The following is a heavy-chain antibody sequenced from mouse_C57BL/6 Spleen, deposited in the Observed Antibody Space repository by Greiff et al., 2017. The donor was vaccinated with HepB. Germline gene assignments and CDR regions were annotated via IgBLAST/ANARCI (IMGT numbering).Heavy chain of an antibody. CDR2: IDPSDSYT. Sequence: QVQLQQPGAELVKPGASVKLSCKASGYTFTSYWMQWVKQRPGQGLEWIGEIDPSDSYTNYNHKFKGKATLTVDTSSSTAYMQLSSLTSEDSAVYYCARLENYFDYWGQGTTLTVSS. V-gene: IGHV1-50*01. J-gene: IGHJ2*01. CDR3: ARLENYFDY. CDR1: GYTFTSYW.